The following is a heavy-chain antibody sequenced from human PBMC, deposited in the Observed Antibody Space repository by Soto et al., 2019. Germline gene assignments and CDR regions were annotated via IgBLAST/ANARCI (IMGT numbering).Heavy chain of an antibody. CDR2: ISWNSGSI. CDR3: AKDISSGYAGPGAFDY. Sequence: EVQLVESGGGLVQPGRSLRLSCAASGFTFDDYAMHWVRQAPGKGLEWVSGISWNSGSIGYADSVKGRFTISRDNAKNSLYLQMNSLRAEDTALYYCAKDISSGYAGPGAFDYWGQGTLVTVSS. CDR1: GFTFDDYA. J-gene: IGHJ4*02. V-gene: IGHV3-9*01. D-gene: IGHD6-19*01.